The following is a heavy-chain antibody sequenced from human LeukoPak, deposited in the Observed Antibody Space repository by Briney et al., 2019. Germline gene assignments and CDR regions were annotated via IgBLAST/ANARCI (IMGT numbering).Heavy chain of an antibody. V-gene: IGHV3-48*03. CDR1: GFTFSSYA. CDR3: ARGLIAVAGFFDY. CDR2: ISSSGSTI. Sequence: GGSLRLSCAASGFTFSSYAMSWVRQAPGKGLEWVSYISSSGSTIYYADSVKGRFTISRDNAKNSLYLQMNSLRAEDTAVYYCARGLIAVAGFFDYWGQGTLVTVSS. J-gene: IGHJ4*02. D-gene: IGHD6-19*01.